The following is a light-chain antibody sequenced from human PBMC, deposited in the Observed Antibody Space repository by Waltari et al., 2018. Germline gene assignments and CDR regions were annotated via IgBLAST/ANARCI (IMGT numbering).Light chain of an antibody. CDR2: ANS. J-gene: IGLJ2*01. CDR3: QSYDSSLSVVV. CDR1: SSNIGAGYD. Sequence: QSVLTQPPSVSGAPGQRVTIPCTGSSSNIGAGYDVHWYQQLPGTAPKLLIYANSDRPSGVPDRFSGSKSGTSASLAITGLQAEDEADYYCQSYDSSLSVVVFGGGTKLTVL. V-gene: IGLV1-40*01.